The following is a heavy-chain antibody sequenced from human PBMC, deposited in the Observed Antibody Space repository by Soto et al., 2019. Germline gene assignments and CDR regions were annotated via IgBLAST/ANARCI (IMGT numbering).Heavy chain of an antibody. CDR1: GYSFTSYW. CDR3: VISVGPIFGVVPYDAFDI. V-gene: IGHV5-51*01. Sequence: GESLKISCKGSGYSFTSYWIGWVRQMPGKGLEWMGIIYPGDSDTRYSPSFQGQVTISADKSISTAYLQWSSLKASDTVMFYCVISVGPIFGVVPYDAFDIWGQGTMVTVS. CDR2: IYPGDSDT. J-gene: IGHJ3*02. D-gene: IGHD3-3*01.